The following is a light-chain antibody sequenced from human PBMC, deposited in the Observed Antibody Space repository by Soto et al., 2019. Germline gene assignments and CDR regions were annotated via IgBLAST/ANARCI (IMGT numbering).Light chain of an antibody. V-gene: IGLV2-14*01. CDR1: SSDAGGYNY. Sequence: QSVLTQPASVSGSPGQSITISCTGTSSDAGGYNYVSWYQQHPGRAPKLMIYDVSIRPSGVSNRFSGSKSGNTASLTISGLQAEGEADYYCSSYTSSSTDVFGTGTKVTVL. CDR3: SSYTSSSTDV. CDR2: DVS. J-gene: IGLJ1*01.